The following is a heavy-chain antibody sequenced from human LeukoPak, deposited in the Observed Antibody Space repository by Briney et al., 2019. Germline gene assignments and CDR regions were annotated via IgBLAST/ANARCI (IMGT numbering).Heavy chain of an antibody. V-gene: IGHV3-11*01. Sequence: GGSLRLSCAASGFTFSDYYMSWIRQAPGKGLEWVSYISSSGSTIYYADSVKGRFTISRDNAKNSLYLQMNSLRAEDTAVYYCARNTVRFSAGGFGSNDAFDIWGQGTMVTVSS. CDR2: ISSSGSTI. CDR1: GFTFSDYY. D-gene: IGHD3-10*01. J-gene: IGHJ3*02. CDR3: ARNTVRFSAGGFGSNDAFDI.